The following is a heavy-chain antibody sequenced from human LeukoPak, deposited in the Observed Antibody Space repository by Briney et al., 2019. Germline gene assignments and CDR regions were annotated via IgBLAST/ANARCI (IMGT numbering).Heavy chain of an antibody. V-gene: IGHV3-73*01. CDR2: IRSKANSYAT. CDR3: TRPPASIAVAGTNAFDI. CDR1: GFTFSGSA. D-gene: IGHD6-19*01. J-gene: IGHJ3*02. Sequence: GGSLKLSCAASGFTFSGSAMHWVRQASGKGLEWVGRIRSKANSYATAYAASVKGRFTISRDDSKNTAYLQMNSLKTEDTAVYYCTRPPASIAVAGTNAFDIWGQGTMVTVSS.